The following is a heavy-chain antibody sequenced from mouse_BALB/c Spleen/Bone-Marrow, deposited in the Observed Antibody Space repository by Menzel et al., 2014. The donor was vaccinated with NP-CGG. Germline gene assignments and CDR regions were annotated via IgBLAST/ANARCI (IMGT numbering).Heavy chain of an antibody. Sequence: EVKLVESGGGLVQPGGSLRLSCATSGFTFSDYYMSWVRQPPGKTLEWLGFIRNKANGYTTEYSASVKGRFTISRDKSRSILYLQMNTLRAEDSDTYYCARDMGLLRFDYWVQGTTLTISS. D-gene: IGHD1-1*01. CDR1: GFTFSDYY. V-gene: IGHV7-3*02. CDR2: IRNKANGYTT. CDR3: ARDMGLLRFDY. J-gene: IGHJ2*01.